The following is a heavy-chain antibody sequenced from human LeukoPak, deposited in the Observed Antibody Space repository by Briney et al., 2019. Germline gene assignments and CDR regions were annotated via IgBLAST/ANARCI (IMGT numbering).Heavy chain of an antibody. CDR1: GGSISNYF. J-gene: IGHJ2*01. Sequence: SETLSLTCTVSGGSISNYFWSWIRQPAGKGLEWVGRLYTRGSTNYNPSLQGRVTMSEDTSKKQFSLKLSSVTAADTAVYYCARLSSSWYQDWYFDLWGRGTLVTVSS. CDR3: ARLSSSWYQDWYFDL. CDR2: LYTRGST. V-gene: IGHV4-4*07. D-gene: IGHD6-13*01.